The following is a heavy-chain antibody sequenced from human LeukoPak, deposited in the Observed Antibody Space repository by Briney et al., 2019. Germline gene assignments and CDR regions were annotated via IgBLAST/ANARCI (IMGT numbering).Heavy chain of an antibody. CDR2: ISAYNGNT. D-gene: IGHD6-19*01. Sequence: EASVKVSCKASGYTFTSYGISWVRQAPGQGLEWMGWISAYNGNTNYAQRLQGRVTMTTDTSTSTAYMGLRSLRSDDTAVYYCARDLFGSGLVDYWGQGTLVTVSS. CDR3: ARDLFGSGLVDY. J-gene: IGHJ4*02. V-gene: IGHV1-18*01. CDR1: GYTFTSYG.